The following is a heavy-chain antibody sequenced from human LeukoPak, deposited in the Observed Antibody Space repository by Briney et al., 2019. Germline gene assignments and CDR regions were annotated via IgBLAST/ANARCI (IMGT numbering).Heavy chain of an antibody. J-gene: IGHJ4*02. CDR3: ASNTYGYYFDY. Sequence: SETLSLTCAVYGGSFSGYYWSWIRQPPGRGLEWIGEINHSGSTNYNPSLKSRVTISVDTSKNQFSLKLSSVTAADTAVYYCASNTYGYYFDYWGQGTLVTVSS. CDR1: GGSFSGYY. CDR2: INHSGST. D-gene: IGHD4-17*01. V-gene: IGHV4-34*01.